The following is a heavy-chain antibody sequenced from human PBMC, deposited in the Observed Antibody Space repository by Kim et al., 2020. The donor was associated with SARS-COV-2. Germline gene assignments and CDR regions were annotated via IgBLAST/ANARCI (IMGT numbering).Heavy chain of an antibody. CDR2: IIPIFGTA. V-gene: IGHV1-69*13. Sequence: SVKVSCKASGGTFSSYAISWVRQAPGQGLEWMGGIIPIFGTANYAQKFQGRVTITADESTSTAYMELSSLRSEDTAVYYCASKSLGYYYGSGQIHRNNYYYYYGMDVWGQGTTVTVSS. CDR3: ASKSLGYYYGSGQIHRNNYYYYYGMDV. CDR1: GGTFSSYA. D-gene: IGHD3-10*01. J-gene: IGHJ6*02.